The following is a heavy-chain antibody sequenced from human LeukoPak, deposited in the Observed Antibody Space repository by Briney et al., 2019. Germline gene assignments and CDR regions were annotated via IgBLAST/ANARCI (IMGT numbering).Heavy chain of an antibody. Sequence: ASVKVSCKASGYTFTSYDISWVRQAPGQGLEWMGWISAYNGNTNYAQKLQGRVTMTTDTSTSTAYMELRSLRSDDTAVYYCARNTIFGVVIIPLDYWGQGTLVTVSS. CDR3: ARNTIFGVVIIPLDY. CDR1: GYTFTSYD. V-gene: IGHV1-18*01. J-gene: IGHJ4*02. CDR2: ISAYNGNT. D-gene: IGHD3-3*01.